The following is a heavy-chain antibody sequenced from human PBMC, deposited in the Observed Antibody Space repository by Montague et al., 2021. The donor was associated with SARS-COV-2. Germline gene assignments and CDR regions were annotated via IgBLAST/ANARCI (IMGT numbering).Heavy chain of an antibody. D-gene: IGHD6-13*01. CDR3: ARVNSSCWLFDY. CDR2: TYYRSKWYN. CDR1: GDSVSSNRAA. Sequence: CAISGDSVSSNRAAWNWIRQSPSRGLEWLGRTYYRSKWYNEYAVSVKSRITINPDTSKNQFSLQLNSVTPEDTAVYYCARVNSSCWLFDYWGQGILVTVSS. J-gene: IGHJ4*02. V-gene: IGHV6-1*01.